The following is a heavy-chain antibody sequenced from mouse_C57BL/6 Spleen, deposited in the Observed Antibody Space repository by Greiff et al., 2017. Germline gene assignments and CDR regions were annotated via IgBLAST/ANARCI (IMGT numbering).Heavy chain of an antibody. CDR2: IHPNSGST. J-gene: IGHJ3*01. Sequence: QVQLQQPGAELVKPGASVKLSCKASGYTFTSYWMHWVKQRPGQGLEWIGMIHPNSGSTNYNEKFKSKATLTVDKSASTAYMQLSSLTSEDSAVYYCARSELGRPLFAYWGQGTLVTVSA. V-gene: IGHV1-64*01. CDR3: ARSELGRPLFAY. D-gene: IGHD4-1*01. CDR1: GYTFTSYW.